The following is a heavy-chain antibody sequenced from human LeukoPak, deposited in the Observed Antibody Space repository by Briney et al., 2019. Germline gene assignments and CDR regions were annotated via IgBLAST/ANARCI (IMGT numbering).Heavy chain of an antibody. V-gene: IGHV3-7*05. Sequence: GGSLRLSSAASGFTFSSFWMTWVRQAPGKGLEWVANIKQDGSEKYYEDSVKGRFTISRDNADNSLYLQMNSLRADDTAMYYCARDRSSSFYWGQGTLVTVSS. CDR2: IKQDGSEK. CDR3: ARDRSSSFY. CDR1: GFTFSSFW. J-gene: IGHJ4*02. D-gene: IGHD6-6*01.